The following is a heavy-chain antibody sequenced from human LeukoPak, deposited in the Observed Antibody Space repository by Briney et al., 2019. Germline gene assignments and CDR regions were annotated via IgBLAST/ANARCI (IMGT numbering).Heavy chain of an antibody. D-gene: IGHD2-15*01. CDR1: GGTFSSYA. CDR3: ARDKESGGSCCYNWFDP. V-gene: IGHV1-69*05. J-gene: IGHJ5*02. Sequence: GASVKVSCKASGGTFSSYAISWVRQAPGQGLEWMGGIIPIFGTANYAQKFQGRVTMTTDTSTSTAYMELRSLRSDDTAVYYCARDKESGGSCCYNWFDPWGRGTLVTVSS. CDR2: IIPIFGTA.